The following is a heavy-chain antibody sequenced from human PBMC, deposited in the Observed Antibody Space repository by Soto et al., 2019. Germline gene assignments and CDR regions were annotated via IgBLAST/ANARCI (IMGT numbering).Heavy chain of an antibody. CDR3: AGEHSSSWYSHYYYGMDV. CDR2: INPNSGGT. V-gene: IGHV1-2*02. J-gene: IGHJ6*02. D-gene: IGHD6-13*01. Sequence: VKVSCKASGYTFTGYYMHWVRQAPGQGLEWMGWINPNSGGTNYAQKFQGRVTMTRDTSISTACMELSRLRSDDTAVYYCAGEHSSSWYSHYYYGMDVWGQGTTVTVS. CDR1: GYTFTGYY.